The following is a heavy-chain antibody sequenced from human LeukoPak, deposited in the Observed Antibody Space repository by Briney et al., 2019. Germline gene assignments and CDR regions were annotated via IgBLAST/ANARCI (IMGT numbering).Heavy chain of an antibody. CDR1: GYTLTELS. CDR2: FDPGDGET. D-gene: IGHD3-10*01. Sequence: GASVKVSCKVSGYTLTELSMHWVRQAPGKGLEWMGGFDPGDGETIYAQKFQGRVTMTEDTSTDTAYMELSSLRSEDTAVYYCARSAIYGSPQYYFDYWGQGTLVTVSS. J-gene: IGHJ4*02. V-gene: IGHV1-24*01. CDR3: ARSAIYGSPQYYFDY.